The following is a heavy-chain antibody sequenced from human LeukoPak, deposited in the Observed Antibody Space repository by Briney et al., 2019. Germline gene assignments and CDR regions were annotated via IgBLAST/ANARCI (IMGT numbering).Heavy chain of an antibody. D-gene: IGHD1-26*01. Sequence: SGGSLRLSCAASGFTFSSYAVSWVRQAPGKGLEWVSSISGSGGSTYSADSVKGRFTISRDNSKNTLYLQMNSLRAEDTAVYYCARGSSAGASLRHDYWGQGTLVTVSS. CDR1: GFTFSSYA. CDR2: ISGSGGST. J-gene: IGHJ4*02. V-gene: IGHV3-23*01. CDR3: ARGSSAGASLRHDY.